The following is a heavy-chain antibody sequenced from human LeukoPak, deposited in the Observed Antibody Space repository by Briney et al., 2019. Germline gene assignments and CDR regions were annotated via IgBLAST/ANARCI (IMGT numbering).Heavy chain of an antibody. Sequence: PGGSLRLSCAASGFTFSTYAMSWVRQAPGKGLEWVSTVSTSGRSTYYADSVKGRFTVSRDNSKNTLFLQMNSLRAEDTAVYYCARSGGYSGYDVDYWGQGTLVTVSS. CDR1: GFTFSTYA. D-gene: IGHD5-12*01. CDR3: ARSGGYSGYDVDY. J-gene: IGHJ4*02. V-gene: IGHV3-23*01. CDR2: VSTSGRST.